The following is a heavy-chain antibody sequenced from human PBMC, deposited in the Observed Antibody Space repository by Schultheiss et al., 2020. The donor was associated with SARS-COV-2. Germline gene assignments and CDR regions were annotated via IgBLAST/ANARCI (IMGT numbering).Heavy chain of an antibody. J-gene: IGHJ2*01. CDR3: ARDTCTNGVCLYWYFDL. D-gene: IGHD2-8*01. V-gene: IGHV4-34*01. CDR1: GTSFSGYY. CDR2: INHSGST. Sequence: SETLSLTCAVYGTSFSGYYWSWIRQPPGKGLEWIGEINHSGSTNYNPSLKSRVTISVDTSKNQFSLKLSSVTAADTAVYYCARDTCTNGVCLYWYFDLWGRGTLVTVSS.